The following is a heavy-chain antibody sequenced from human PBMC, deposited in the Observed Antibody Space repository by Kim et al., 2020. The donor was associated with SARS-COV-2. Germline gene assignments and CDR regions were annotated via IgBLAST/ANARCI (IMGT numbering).Heavy chain of an antibody. D-gene: IGHD1-26*01. CDR3: AREAGESGSYWGAYYYYYYMDV. V-gene: IGHV3-33*01. CDR1: GFTFSSYG. CDR2: IWYDGSNK. J-gene: IGHJ6*03. Sequence: GGSLRLSCAASGFTFSSYGMHWVRQAPGKGLEWVAVIWYDGSNKYYADSVKGRFTISRDNSKNTLYLQMNSLRAEDTAVYYCAREAGESGSYWGAYYYYYYMDVWGKGTTVTVSS.